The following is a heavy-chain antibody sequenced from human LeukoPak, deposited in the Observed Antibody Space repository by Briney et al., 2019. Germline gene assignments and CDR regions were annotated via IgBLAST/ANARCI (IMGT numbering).Heavy chain of an antibody. V-gene: IGHV3-23*01. Sequence: GGSLRLSCAASGFIFSSHAMNWVRQAPGKGLEWVSVISGSGGMTYYADSVKGRFTVSRDNSKNTLFLQMNSLRAEDTAVYYCAKSGAAAEDWGQGTLVTVSS. J-gene: IGHJ4*02. D-gene: IGHD6-13*01. CDR1: GFIFSSHA. CDR2: ISGSGGMT. CDR3: AKSGAAAED.